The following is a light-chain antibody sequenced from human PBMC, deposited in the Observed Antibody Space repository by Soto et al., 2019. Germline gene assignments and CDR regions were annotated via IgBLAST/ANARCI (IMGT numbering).Light chain of an antibody. CDR1: QKIHNF. J-gene: IGKJ4*01. Sequence: DIQMTQSPSTLSASVGDRVTITCRASQKIHNFVSWYQQKPGQAPKLLIFLASTLESGVPSRFGGSGSGTDFTLTISSLQPEDFATYYCQQSFSNPHTFGGGTKVDIQ. V-gene: IGKV1-39*01. CDR2: LAS. CDR3: QQSFSNPHT.